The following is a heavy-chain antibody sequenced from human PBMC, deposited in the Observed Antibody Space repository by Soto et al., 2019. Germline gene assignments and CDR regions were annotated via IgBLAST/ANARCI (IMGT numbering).Heavy chain of an antibody. D-gene: IGHD3-10*01. CDR1: GFTFSSYG. Sequence: QVQLVESGGGVVQPGRSLRLSCAASGFTFSSYGMHWVRQAPGKGLEWVAVIWYDGSNKYYADSVKGRFTISRDNSKNTLYLHMSGLGAEDTAVYYCARGDGSGRAEWGQGTLVTVSS. CDR3: ARGDGSGRAE. V-gene: IGHV3-33*01. CDR2: IWYDGSNK. J-gene: IGHJ4*02.